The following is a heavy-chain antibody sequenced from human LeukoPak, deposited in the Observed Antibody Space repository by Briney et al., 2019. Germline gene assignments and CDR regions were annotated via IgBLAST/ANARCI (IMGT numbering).Heavy chain of an antibody. D-gene: IGHD1-1*01. Sequence: SVKVSCKASGGTFSSYAISWVRQAPGQGLEWMGRIIPILGIANYAQKFQGRVTITADKSTSTAYMELSSLRSEDTAVYYCARVSEVQLERGDAFDIWGQGTMVTVSS. CDR1: GGTFSSYA. V-gene: IGHV1-69*04. J-gene: IGHJ3*02. CDR2: IIPILGIA. CDR3: ARVSEVQLERGDAFDI.